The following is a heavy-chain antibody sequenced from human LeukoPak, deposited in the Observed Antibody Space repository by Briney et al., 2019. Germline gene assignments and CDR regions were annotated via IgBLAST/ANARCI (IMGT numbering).Heavy chain of an antibody. CDR1: GGSITSGSYY. CDR3: ARVSCSGGACPFGSWFDP. Sequence: PSETLSLTCTVSGGSITSGSYYWGWIRQPPGKGLEWIGSIYYGGSTYYNPSLKSRVTISVDTSNKLFSMKLSSVAAADTAVSYCARVSCSGGACPFGSWFDPWGQGTLVTVSS. J-gene: IGHJ5*02. D-gene: IGHD2-15*01. V-gene: IGHV4-39*02. CDR2: IYYGGST.